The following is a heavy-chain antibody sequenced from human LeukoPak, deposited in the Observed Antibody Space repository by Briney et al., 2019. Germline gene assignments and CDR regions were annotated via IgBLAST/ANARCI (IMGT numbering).Heavy chain of an antibody. J-gene: IGHJ4*02. V-gene: IGHV4-31*03. Sequence: PSETLSLTCTVSGGSISDGGYYWSWIRQHPGKGLEWIGYIYDSGTTYYSPALQSRVTISVDTSDNKFSLKLKSLTAADTAVYYCARGGDRGGFDYWGQGTLVTVSS. CDR3: ARGGDRGGFDY. CDR2: IYDSGTT. CDR1: GGSISDGGYY. D-gene: IGHD3-16*01.